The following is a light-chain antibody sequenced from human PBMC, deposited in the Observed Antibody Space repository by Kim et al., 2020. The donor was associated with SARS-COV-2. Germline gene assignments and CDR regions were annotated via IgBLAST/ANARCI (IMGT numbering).Light chain of an antibody. J-gene: IGLJ3*02. Sequence: SSELTQDPAVSVALGQTVRITCQGDSLRSYYASWYQQKPGQAPVLVIYGKNNRPSGIPDRFSGSSSGNTASLTITGAQAEDEADYYCNSRDSSGKHRVFGVVDQLSVL. V-gene: IGLV3-19*01. CDR2: GKN. CDR3: NSRDSSGKHRV. CDR1: SLRSYY.